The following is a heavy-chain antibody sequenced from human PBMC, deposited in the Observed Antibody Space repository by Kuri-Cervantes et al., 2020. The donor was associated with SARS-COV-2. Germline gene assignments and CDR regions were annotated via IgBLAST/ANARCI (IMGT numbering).Heavy chain of an antibody. D-gene: IGHD3-22*01. CDR3: ASRSPNDSSGYYYFDY. Sequence: GESLKISCAASGFTFSSYSMNWVRQAPGKGLEWVSSISSSSSYIYYADSVKGRFTISRDNAKNSLYLQMNSLRAEDTAVYYCASRSPNDSSGYYYFDYWGQGTLVTVSS. CDR2: ISSSSSYI. CDR1: GFTFSSYS. V-gene: IGHV3-21*04. J-gene: IGHJ4*02.